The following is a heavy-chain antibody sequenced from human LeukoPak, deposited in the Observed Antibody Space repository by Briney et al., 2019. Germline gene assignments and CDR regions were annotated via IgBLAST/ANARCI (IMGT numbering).Heavy chain of an antibody. CDR1: GYSFTGHF. CDR2: INPNSGTT. CDR3: AWDRSGSYGAFDY. V-gene: IGHV1-2*02. D-gene: IGHD1-26*01. Sequence: ASVKVSCKASGYSFTGHFIYWVRQAPGQGLEWMGWINPNSGTTNYAQQFRGRVTMTRDTSISTADMDLSRLTSDDTAVYYCAWDRSGSYGAFDYSGRRTLVTVSS. J-gene: IGHJ4*02.